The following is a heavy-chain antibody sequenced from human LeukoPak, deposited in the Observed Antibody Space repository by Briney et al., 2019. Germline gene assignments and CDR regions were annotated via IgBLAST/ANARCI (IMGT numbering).Heavy chain of an antibody. CDR1: GFTLSSYW. CDR3: AIDWITGGYSYYY. J-gene: IGHJ4*02. CDR2: INSDGSST. D-gene: IGHD5-18*01. V-gene: IGHV3-74*01. Sequence: PGGSLRLSCPASGFTLSSYWMHWVRQAPGKGLVWVSRINSDGSSTSYADSVKGRFTISRDNAKNMLYLQMNSLRAEDTAVYYCAIDWITGGYSYYYWGQGTLVTVSS.